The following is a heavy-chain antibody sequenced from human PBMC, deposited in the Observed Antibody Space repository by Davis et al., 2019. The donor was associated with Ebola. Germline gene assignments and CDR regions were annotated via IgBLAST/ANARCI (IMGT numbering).Heavy chain of an antibody. CDR1: GYTFTNYG. D-gene: IGHD1-1*01. V-gene: IGHV1-18*04. Sequence: ASVKVSCKAFGYTFTNYGITWVRQAPGQGLEWMGWINPHNGNTNYAQNVQGRVTMTTDTSTNTAYMEVGSLRSDDTAVYYCARAQFPTTSDHWGQGTLVTVSS. CDR2: INPHNGNT. CDR3: ARAQFPTTSDH. J-gene: IGHJ4*02.